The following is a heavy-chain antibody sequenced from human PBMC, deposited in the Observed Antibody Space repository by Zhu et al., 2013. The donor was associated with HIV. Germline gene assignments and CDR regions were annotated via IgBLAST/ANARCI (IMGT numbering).Heavy chain of an antibody. D-gene: IGHD2-15*01. CDR3: ASRDCSGGSCYTGRDYYYGMDV. CDR1: GYTFTGYY. CDR2: INPNSGGT. J-gene: IGHJ6*02. V-gene: IGHV1-2*04. Sequence: QVQLVQSGAEVKKPGASVKVSCKASGYTFTGYYMHWVRQAPGQGLEWMGWINPNSGGTNYAQKFQGWVTMTRDTSISTAYMELSRLRSDDTAVYYCASRDCSGGSCYTGRDYYYGMDVWGQGTTVTVSS.